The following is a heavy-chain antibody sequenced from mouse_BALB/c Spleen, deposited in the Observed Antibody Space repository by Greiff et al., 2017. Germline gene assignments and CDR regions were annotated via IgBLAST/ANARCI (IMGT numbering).Heavy chain of an antibody. CDR3: ALYYYGSSYPSYYAMDY. CDR1: GFSLTSYG. J-gene: IGHJ4*01. V-gene: IGHV2-2*02. Sequence: VKLVESGPGLVQPSQSLSITCTVSGFSLTSYGVHWVRQSPGKGLEWLGVIWSGGSTDYNAAFISRLSISKDNSKSQVFFKMNSLQANDTAIYYCALYYYGSSYPSYYAMDYWGQGTSVTVSS. CDR2: IWSGGST. D-gene: IGHD1-1*01.